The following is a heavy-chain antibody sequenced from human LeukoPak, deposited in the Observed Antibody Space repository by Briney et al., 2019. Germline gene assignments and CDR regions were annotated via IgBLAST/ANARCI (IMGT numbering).Heavy chain of an antibody. J-gene: IGHJ4*02. CDR2: INHSGST. CDR3: ARGQIVGEDFDY. CDR1: GGSISSYY. D-gene: IGHD2/OR15-2a*01. V-gene: IGHV4-34*01. Sequence: SETLSLTCSVSGGSISSYYWSWIRQPPGKGLEWIGEINHSGSTNYNPSLKSRVTISVDTSKNQFSLKLSSVTAADTAVYYCARGQIVGEDFDYWGQGTLVTVS.